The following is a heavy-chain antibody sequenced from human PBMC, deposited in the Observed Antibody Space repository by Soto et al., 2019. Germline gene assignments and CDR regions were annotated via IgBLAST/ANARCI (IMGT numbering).Heavy chain of an antibody. CDR2: IGHTGTTI. CDR1: GFTFSDHY. J-gene: IGHJ4*03. V-gene: IGHV3-11*01. CDR3: ARDDRTGTAVLHY. D-gene: IGHD1-1*01. Sequence: QVQLVESGGGLVKPGGSLRLSCAASGFTFSDHYMAWIRQAPGKGLEWVSYIGHTGTTIYYADSVKGRFTISRDNAKNSLYLQMNSLRAEDTAVYYCARDDRTGTAVLHYWGQGTLVTVSS.